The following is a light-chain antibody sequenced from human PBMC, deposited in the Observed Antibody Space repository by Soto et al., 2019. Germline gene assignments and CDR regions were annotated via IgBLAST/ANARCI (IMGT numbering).Light chain of an antibody. V-gene: IGKV3-20*01. CDR3: QQYVTSPRT. CDR2: GAS. Sequence: EVVLTQSPDTLSLSPGETATLSCRASQSLRATYVAWYQQRPGQAPRLLIYGASFRATGIPARFSGRGSGTVFTLSISRLEPEDFAVYYCQQYVTSPRTFGQGTKVEIK. J-gene: IGKJ1*01. CDR1: QSLRATY.